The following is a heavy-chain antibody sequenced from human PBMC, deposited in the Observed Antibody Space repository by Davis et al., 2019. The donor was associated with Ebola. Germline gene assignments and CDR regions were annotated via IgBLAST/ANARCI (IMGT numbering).Heavy chain of an antibody. J-gene: IGHJ3*01. CDR1: GFSLSPSAAG. CDR2: IYGDDDK. CDR3: AYTPSTAAVEAFHV. V-gene: IGHV2-5*02. Sequence: SGPTLVKPTQTLTLTCTFSGFSLSPSAAGVGWIRQPPGKALEWLALIYGDDDKVYSPSLKNRLTINKDTSKNQVVLTMTNVDPVDTATYYCAYTPSTAAVEAFHVWGQGTMVTVSS.